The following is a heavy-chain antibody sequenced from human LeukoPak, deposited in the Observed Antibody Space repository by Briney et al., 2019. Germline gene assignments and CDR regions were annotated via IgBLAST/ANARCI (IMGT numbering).Heavy chain of an antibody. Sequence: SQTLSLTCTVSGGSISSGSYYWSWIRQPAGKGLEWFGRIYTSGSTNYNPSLKSRVTISVDTSKNQFSLKLSSVTAADTAVYHCARGSRANFDYWGQGTLVTVSS. CDR1: GGSISSGSYY. V-gene: IGHV4-61*02. CDR2: IYTSGST. D-gene: IGHD3-10*01. CDR3: ARGSRANFDY. J-gene: IGHJ4*02.